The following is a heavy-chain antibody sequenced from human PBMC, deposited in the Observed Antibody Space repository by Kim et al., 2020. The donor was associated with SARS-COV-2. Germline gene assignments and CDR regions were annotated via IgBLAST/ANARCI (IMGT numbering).Heavy chain of an antibody. CDR2: ISYDGSNK. CDR1: GFTFSSYA. CDR3: ASTGSVYDYGEGGWFDP. D-gene: IGHD4-17*01. J-gene: IGHJ5*02. V-gene: IGHV3-30-3*01. Sequence: GGSLRLSCAASGFTFSSYAMHWVRQAPGKGLEWVAVISYDGSNKYYADSVKGRFTISRDNSKNTLYLQMNSLRAEDTAVYYCASTGSVYDYGEGGWFDPWGQGTLVTVSS.